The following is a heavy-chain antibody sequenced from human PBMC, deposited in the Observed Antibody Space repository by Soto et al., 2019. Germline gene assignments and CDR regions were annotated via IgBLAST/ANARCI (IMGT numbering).Heavy chain of an antibody. CDR1: GGSFSGYY. V-gene: IGHV4-34*01. CDR3: ARGWDIAVAGIYGMDV. Sequence: SETLSLTCAVYGGSFSGYYWSWIRQPPGKGLEWIGEINHSGSTNYNPSIKSRVTISVDTSKNQFSLKMSSVTAADTAVYYCARGWDIAVAGIYGMDVWGQGTTVTVSS. D-gene: IGHD6-19*01. CDR2: INHSGST. J-gene: IGHJ6*02.